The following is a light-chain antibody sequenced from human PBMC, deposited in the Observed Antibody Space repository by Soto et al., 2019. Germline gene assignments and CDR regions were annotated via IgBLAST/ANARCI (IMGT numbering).Light chain of an antibody. Sequence: EMVLTQSPATLSSSPGERATIACRASQSISSYLAWDQQKPGQAPRLLVYDASNRATGIPARFSGSGSGTDFALTISTLGLEDVEVYYCQQRSNCPPYSFGQGTKVEIK. CDR2: DAS. J-gene: IGKJ2*01. CDR1: QSISSY. CDR3: QQRSNCPPYS. V-gene: IGKV3-11*01.